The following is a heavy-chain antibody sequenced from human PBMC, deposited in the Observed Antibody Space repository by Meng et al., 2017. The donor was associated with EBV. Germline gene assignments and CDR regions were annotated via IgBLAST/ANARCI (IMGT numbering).Heavy chain of an antibody. CDR1: GYPFTGYY. J-gene: IGHJ4*02. V-gene: IGHV1-2*06. CDR3: ARVGIAVAGTGDY. CDR2: INPNSGGT. Sequence: QGPRVPAGAGVKKPGASVKVSCKASGYPFTGYYMHWVRQAPGQGLEWMGRINPNSGGTNYAQKFQGRVTMTRDTSISTAYMELSRLRSDDTAVYYCARVGIAVAGTGDYWGQGTLVTVSS. D-gene: IGHD6-19*01.